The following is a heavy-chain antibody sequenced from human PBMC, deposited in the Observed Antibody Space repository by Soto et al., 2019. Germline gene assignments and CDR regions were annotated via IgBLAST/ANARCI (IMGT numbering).Heavy chain of an antibody. D-gene: IGHD6-19*01. CDR3: ARVQWLVDFPHYYFDY. J-gene: IGHJ4*02. CDR2: IYYSGST. Sequence: SETLSRTCTVSGGSISRGGYYWIWIRQHPGKGLEWIGYIYYSGSTYYNPSLKSRVTISVDTSKNQFSLKLSSVTAADTAVYYCARVQWLVDFPHYYFDYWGQGTLVTVSS. CDR1: GGSISRGGYY. V-gene: IGHV4-31*03.